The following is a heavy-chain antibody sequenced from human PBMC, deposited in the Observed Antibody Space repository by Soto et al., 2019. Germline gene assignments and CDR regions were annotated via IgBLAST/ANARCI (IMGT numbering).Heavy chain of an antibody. CDR1: GFTFSNAW. Sequence: GGSLRLSCAASGFTFSNAWMSWVRRAPGKGLEWVGRIKSKTDGGTTDYAAPVKGRFTISRDDSKNTLYLQMNSLKTEYTAVYYCTPGTALRFFEWCPIEYYFDYWGQGTMVTVSS. J-gene: IGHJ4*02. CDR3: TPGTALRFFEWCPIEYYFDY. V-gene: IGHV3-15*01. D-gene: IGHD3-3*01. CDR2: IKSKTDGGTT.